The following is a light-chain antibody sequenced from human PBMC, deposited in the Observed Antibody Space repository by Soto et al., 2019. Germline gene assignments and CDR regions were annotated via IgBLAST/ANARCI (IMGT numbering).Light chain of an antibody. CDR2: EVT. CDR3: SSYTTAYTQV. CDR1: SSDVGHYDY. Sequence: QSALTQPASVSGSPGQSITISCTGTSSDVGHYDYVSWYQQHPGKVPKLIISEVTTRPSGVSDRFSGSKSGNTASLTIPRLQAEDEAHYYCSSYTTAYTQVFGGGTKLTVL. J-gene: IGLJ3*02. V-gene: IGLV2-14*01.